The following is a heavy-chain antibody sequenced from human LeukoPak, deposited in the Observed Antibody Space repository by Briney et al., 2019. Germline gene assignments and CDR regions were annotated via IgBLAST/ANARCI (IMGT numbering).Heavy chain of an antibody. J-gene: IGHJ3*02. CDR3: TSEVDFWSGYYSAFDI. CDR1: EFSVGSNY. CDR2: IYSGGST. V-gene: IGHV3-66*01. D-gene: IGHD3-3*01. Sequence: GGSLRLSCAASEFSVGSNYMTWVRQAPGKGLEWVSLIYSGGSTYYADSVKGRFTISRDDSKNTLYLQMNSLKTEDTAVYYCTSEVDFWSGYYSAFDIWGQGTMVTVSS.